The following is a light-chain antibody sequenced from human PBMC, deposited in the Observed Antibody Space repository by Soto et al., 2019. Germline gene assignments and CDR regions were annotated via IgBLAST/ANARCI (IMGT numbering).Light chain of an antibody. J-gene: IGLJ2*01. CDR2: GNS. Sequence: QSVLTQPPLVSGAPGQRVTISCTGSSSNIGAGYDVHWYQQLPGTAPKLLIYGNSNRPSGVPDRFSGSKSGTSASLAITGLQAEDEADYYCQSYDSSLSGWVFGGGTKLT. V-gene: IGLV1-40*01. CDR3: QSYDSSLSGWV. CDR1: SSNIGAGYD.